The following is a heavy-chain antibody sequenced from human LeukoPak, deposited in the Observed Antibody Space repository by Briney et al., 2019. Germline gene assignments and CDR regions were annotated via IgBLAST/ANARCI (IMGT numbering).Heavy chain of an antibody. D-gene: IGHD6-19*01. CDR3: ARDWYSSGWLGPLDY. CDR1: GFTFSDYY. J-gene: IGHJ4*02. V-gene: IGHV3-11*04. CDR2: ISSSGSTI. Sequence: GSLRLSCAASGFTFSDYYMSWIRQAPGKGLEWVSYISSSGSTIYYADSVKGRFTISRDNAKNSLYLQMNSLRAEDTAVYDCARDWYSSGWLGPLDYWGQGTLVTVSS.